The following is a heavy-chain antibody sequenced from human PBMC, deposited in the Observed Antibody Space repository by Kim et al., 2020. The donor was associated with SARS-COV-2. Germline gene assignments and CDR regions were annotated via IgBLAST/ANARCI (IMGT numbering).Heavy chain of an antibody. V-gene: IGHV4-59*01. CDR1: GGSISSYY. CDR3: ARGITMIAD. J-gene: IGHJ3*01. Sequence: SETLSLTCTVSGGSISSYYWSWIRQPPGKGLEWIGYIYYSGSTNYNPSLKSRVTISVDTSKNQFSLKLSSVTAADTAVYYCARGITMIADWGQGTMVTVS. CDR2: IYYSGST. D-gene: IGHD3-22*01.